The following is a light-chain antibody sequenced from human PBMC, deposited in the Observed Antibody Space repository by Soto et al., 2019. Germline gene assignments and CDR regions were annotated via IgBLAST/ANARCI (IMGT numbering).Light chain of an antibody. V-gene: IGLV1-40*01. Sequence: QSVLTQPPSVSGAPGQRVTISCTGSSSNIGSTYDVQWYQQLPGTAPKLLIHGNTNRPSGVPDRFSGSKSGTSASLAITGRQADDEADYYCQSYDDSLSVHYVFGAGTKRTVL. CDR3: QSYDDSLSVHYV. CDR2: GNT. J-gene: IGLJ1*01. CDR1: SSNIGSTYD.